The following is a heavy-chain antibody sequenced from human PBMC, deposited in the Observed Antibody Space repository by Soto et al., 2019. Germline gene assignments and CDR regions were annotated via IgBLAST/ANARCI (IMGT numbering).Heavy chain of an antibody. V-gene: IGHV1-46*01. CDR2: INPSGGST. D-gene: IGHD6-19*01. Sequence: ASVKVSCKASGYTFTSYYMHWVRQAPGQGLEWMGIINPSGGSTSYAQKFQGRVTMTRDTSTSTVYMELSSLRSEDTAVYYCARAQAGVVVAGPTTYYYYYGMDVWGQGTTVTVSS. CDR1: GYTFTSYY. CDR3: ARAQAGVVVAGPTTYYYYYGMDV. J-gene: IGHJ6*02.